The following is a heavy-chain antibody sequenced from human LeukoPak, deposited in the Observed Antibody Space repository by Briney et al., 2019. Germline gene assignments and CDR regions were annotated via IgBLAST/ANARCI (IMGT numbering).Heavy chain of an antibody. J-gene: IGHJ3*02. D-gene: IGHD2-2*01. CDR3: ARTQEGGYCSSTSCYAHAFDI. CDR1: GGTFSSYA. Sequence: SVKVSCKASGGTFSSYAISWVRQAPGQGLEWMGGIIPIFGTANYAQKFQGRGTITADKSTSTAYMDLSSLRSEDTAVYYCARTQEGGYCSSTSCYAHAFDIWGQGTMVTVSS. CDR2: IIPIFGTA. V-gene: IGHV1-69*06.